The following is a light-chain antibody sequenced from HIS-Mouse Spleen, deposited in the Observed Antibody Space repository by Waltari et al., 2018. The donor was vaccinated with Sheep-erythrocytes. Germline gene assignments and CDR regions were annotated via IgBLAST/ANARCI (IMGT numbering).Light chain of an antibody. CDR1: SSAVGGYTY. J-gene: IGLJ1*01. CDR3: CSYAGSYNHV. V-gene: IGLV2-11*01. CDR2: DVS. Sequence: QSALTQPRSVSGSPGQSVTISCTGTSSAVGGYTYVSWYQQHPAKAPKLRIYDVSKRPSGVPDRFSGSKSGNTASLTISGLQAEDEADYYCCSYAGSYNHVFATGTKVTVL.